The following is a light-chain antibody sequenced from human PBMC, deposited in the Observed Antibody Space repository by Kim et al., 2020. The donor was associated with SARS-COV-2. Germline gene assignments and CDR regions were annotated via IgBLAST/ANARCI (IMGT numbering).Light chain of an antibody. Sequence: SASPGDRVTITCRESEDISSYVALYQQTPGSAPKLLIYAASTLQSGVPSRFSGSVSGTDFTLTIRCLQSEDFATYYCQQYYSYPYTCGQGNKLEI. V-gene: IGKV1-8*01. CDR3: QQYYSYPYT. CDR1: EDISSY. J-gene: IGKJ2*01. CDR2: AAS.